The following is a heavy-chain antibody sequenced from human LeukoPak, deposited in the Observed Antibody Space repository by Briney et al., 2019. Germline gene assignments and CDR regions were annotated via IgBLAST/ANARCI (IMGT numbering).Heavy chain of an antibody. D-gene: IGHD2-2*01. J-gene: IGHJ3*02. CDR3: ARVGYCSSTSCYGAFDI. CDR2: INHSGST. CDR1: GGSFGGYY. Sequence: SETLSLTCAVYGGSFGGYYWSWIRQPPGEGLEWIGEINHSGSTNYNPSLKSRVTISVDTSKNQFSLKLSSVTAADTAVYYCARVGYCSSTSCYGAFDIWGQGTMVTVSS. V-gene: IGHV4-34*01.